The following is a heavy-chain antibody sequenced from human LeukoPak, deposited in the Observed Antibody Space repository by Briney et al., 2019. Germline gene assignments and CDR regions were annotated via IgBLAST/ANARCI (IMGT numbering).Heavy chain of an antibody. CDR2: ITGSGGST. CDR1: GFTFSNYA. D-gene: IGHD2-2*01. V-gene: IGHV3-23*01. CDR3: AKAGGGYCSSTFCERHPFDY. J-gene: IGHJ4*02. Sequence: GGSLRLSCAASGFTFSNYAMSWVRQAPGKGLEWVSAITGSGGSTYYADSVKGRFTISRDNSKNTLYLQMNSLRAEDTAVYYCAKAGGGYCSSTFCERHPFDYWGQGTLVTVSS.